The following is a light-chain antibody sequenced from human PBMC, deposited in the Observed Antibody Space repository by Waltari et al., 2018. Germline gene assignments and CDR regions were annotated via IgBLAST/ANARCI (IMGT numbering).Light chain of an antibody. CDR2: EVS. J-gene: IGLJ2*01. CDR3: SSYTSSSTLVV. Sequence: QSALTQPASVSGSPGQSITISCTGTSSDVGGYNYVSWYQQRPGKAPKRMIYEVSNRPSGVSKRFAGSKSGNTASLTISGLQAEDEADYYCSSYTSSSTLVVFGGGTKLTVL. V-gene: IGLV2-14*01. CDR1: SSDVGGYNY.